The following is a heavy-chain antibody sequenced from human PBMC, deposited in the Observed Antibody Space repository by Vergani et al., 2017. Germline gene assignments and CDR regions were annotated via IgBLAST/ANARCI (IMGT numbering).Heavy chain of an antibody. CDR2: IWYDGSNK. Sequence: QVQLVESGGGVVQPGRSLRLSCAASGFTFSSYGMHWVRQAPGKGLEWVAVIWYDGSNKYYADSVKGRFTISRDNSKNTLYLQMNSRRAEDTAVYYCARGRTYNYYDSSGYYYVRGYFDYWGQGTLVTVSS. J-gene: IGHJ4*02. V-gene: IGHV3-33*01. D-gene: IGHD3-22*01. CDR3: ARGRTYNYYDSSGYYYVRGYFDY. CDR1: GFTFSSYG.